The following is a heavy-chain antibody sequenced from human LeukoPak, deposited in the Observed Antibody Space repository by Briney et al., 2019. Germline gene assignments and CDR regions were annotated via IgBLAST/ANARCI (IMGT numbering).Heavy chain of an antibody. J-gene: IGHJ4*02. CDR3: VRDYSATHAFDY. D-gene: IGHD1-26*01. Sequence: GGSLRLSCAASGFSFSSEVMHWVRQAPGKGPEYVSTITAGGDQTYDAESVKGRFTISRDNSKGTLYLQVGSLRVEDTAVYYCVRDYSATHAFDYWGQGTLVTVSS. CDR2: ITAGGDQT. CDR1: GFSFSSEV. V-gene: IGHV3-64*02.